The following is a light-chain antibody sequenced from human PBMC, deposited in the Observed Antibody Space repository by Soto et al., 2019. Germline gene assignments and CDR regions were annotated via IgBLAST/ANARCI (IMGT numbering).Light chain of an antibody. Sequence: DIQMTQSPSSLSASVGDRVTITCQASQGISNYLNWYQQKPGKAPKLLIYDASNLETGVPSRFSGGGSGTDFTFTISSLQPEDIATYYCQQYDNLPYTFGQGTKLEIK. V-gene: IGKV1-33*01. CDR3: QQYDNLPYT. CDR1: QGISNY. J-gene: IGKJ2*01. CDR2: DAS.